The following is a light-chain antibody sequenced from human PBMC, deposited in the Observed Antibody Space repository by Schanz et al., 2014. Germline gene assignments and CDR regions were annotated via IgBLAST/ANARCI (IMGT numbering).Light chain of an antibody. CDR3: SSYATTNTLV. V-gene: IGLV2-18*02. Sequence: QSALTQPPSVSGSPGQSVTISCTGTSSDVGGYNRVSWYQQPPGTAPKLMIYDVTNRPSGVPDRFSGSKSGSTASLTISGLRAEDEADYYCSSYATTNTLVFGGGTKLTVL. CDR1: SSDVGGYNR. J-gene: IGLJ2*01. CDR2: DVT.